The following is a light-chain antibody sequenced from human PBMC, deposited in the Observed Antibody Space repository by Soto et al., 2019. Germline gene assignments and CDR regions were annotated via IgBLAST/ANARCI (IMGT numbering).Light chain of an antibody. J-gene: IGKJ5*01. CDR2: DAS. V-gene: IGKV1D-13*01. Sequence: AIQLTQSPSSLSASVGDRVTITCRASQGISSALAWYQRKPGKAPKLLIYDASSLESGVPSRFSGSGSGTDFTLTISSLQPEDFATYYCQQFNNYPYTFGQGTRLEIK. CDR3: QQFNNYPYT. CDR1: QGISSA.